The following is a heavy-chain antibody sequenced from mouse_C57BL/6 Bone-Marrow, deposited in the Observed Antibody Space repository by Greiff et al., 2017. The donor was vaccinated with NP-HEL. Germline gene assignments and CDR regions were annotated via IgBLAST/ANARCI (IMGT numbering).Heavy chain of an antibody. CDR2: IYPRSGNT. Sequence: QVQLQQSGAELARPGASVKLSCKASGYTFTSYGISWVKQRPGQGLEWIGEIYPRSGNTYYPEKFKGKATLTADKSSSTAYMELRSLTSEDSAVYFCAREGSYYFDYWGQGTTLTVSS. CDR3: AREGSYYFDY. J-gene: IGHJ2*01. V-gene: IGHV1-81*01. CDR1: GYTFTSYG.